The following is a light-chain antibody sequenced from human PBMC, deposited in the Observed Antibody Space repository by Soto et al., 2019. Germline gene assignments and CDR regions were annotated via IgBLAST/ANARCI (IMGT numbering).Light chain of an antibody. CDR1: SNDIGGFKY. J-gene: IGLJ3*02. Sequence: QSALIQPPSASGSPGQSITISCAGTSNDIGGFKYVSWYQQHPGKTPRLLIYEVNKRPSGVPDRFSGSKSGNTASLTVSGLQSEDEADYYCFSDAGFSQGVFGGGTPLTVL. V-gene: IGLV2-8*01. CDR3: FSDAGFSQGV. CDR2: EVN.